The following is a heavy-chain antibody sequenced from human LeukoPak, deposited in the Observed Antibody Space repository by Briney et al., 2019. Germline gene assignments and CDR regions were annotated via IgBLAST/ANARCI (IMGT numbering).Heavy chain of an antibody. Sequence: GGSLRLSCAASGFTFSNYAMTWVRQAPGKGLEWVSSLSSRSRYIYYADSLKGRFTISRDNAKNSLYLQMNSLRAEDTAVYYCARDYASYFDFWGQGTLVTVFS. CDR3: ARDYASYFDF. V-gene: IGHV3-21*01. D-gene: IGHD2-2*01. CDR1: GFTFSNYA. J-gene: IGHJ4*02. CDR2: LSSRSRYI.